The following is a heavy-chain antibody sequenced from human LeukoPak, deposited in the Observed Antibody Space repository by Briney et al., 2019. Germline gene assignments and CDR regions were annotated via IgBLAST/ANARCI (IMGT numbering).Heavy chain of an antibody. V-gene: IGHV3-15*01. CDR2: IKSKTAGGAT. D-gene: IGHD3-10*01. CDR1: GLTFSNAW. CDR3: YSSGRGP. Sequence: PGGSLRLSCEASGLTFSNAWMTWVRQTPGKGLGWVGRIKSKTAGGATDYAAPVKGRFTISRDDSEKTAFLQMNSLQSEDTAVYFCYSSGRGPWGQGTLVIVSS. J-gene: IGHJ5*02.